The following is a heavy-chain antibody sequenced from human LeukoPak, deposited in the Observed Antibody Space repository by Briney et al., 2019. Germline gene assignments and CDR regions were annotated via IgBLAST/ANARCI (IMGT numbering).Heavy chain of an antibody. CDR3: ARDAEVRGVIRDDWTADY. CDR1: GYTFTSYG. D-gene: IGHD3-10*01. CDR2: ISAYNGNT. J-gene: IGHJ4*02. Sequence: ASVKVSCKAPGYTFTSYGISWVRQAPGQGLEWMGWISAYNGNTNYAQKLQGRVTMTTDTSTSTAYMELRSLRSDDTAVYYCARDAEVRGVIRDDWTADYWGQGTLVTVSS. V-gene: IGHV1-18*01.